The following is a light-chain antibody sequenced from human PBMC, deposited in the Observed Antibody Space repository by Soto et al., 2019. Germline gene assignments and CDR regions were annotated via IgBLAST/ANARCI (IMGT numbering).Light chain of an antibody. CDR1: SSDVGGYNY. CDR3: NSGSSVSFSV. J-gene: IGLJ1*01. Sequence: QSALTQPASVSGSPGQSITISCTGTSSDVGGYNYVSWYQQRPGKAPKLIIYEVSDRPSGVSNRFSGSKSGNTASLIISGLQTEDEADYYCNSGSSVSFSVFGTGTKVTVL. V-gene: IGLV2-14*01. CDR2: EVS.